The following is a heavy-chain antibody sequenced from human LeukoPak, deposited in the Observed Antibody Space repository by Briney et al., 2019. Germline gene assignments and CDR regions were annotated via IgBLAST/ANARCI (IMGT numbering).Heavy chain of an antibody. J-gene: IGHJ4*02. CDR1: GYTFTSYY. CDR3: AREGGGSYYLDY. V-gene: IGHV1-46*01. D-gene: IGHD1-26*01. Sequence: ASVTVSCKASGYTFTSYYMHWVRQAPGQGLEWMGIINPSGGSTSYAQKFQGRVTMTRDMSTSTVYMELSSLRSEDTAVYYCAREGGGSYYLDYWGQGTLVTVSS. CDR2: INPSGGST.